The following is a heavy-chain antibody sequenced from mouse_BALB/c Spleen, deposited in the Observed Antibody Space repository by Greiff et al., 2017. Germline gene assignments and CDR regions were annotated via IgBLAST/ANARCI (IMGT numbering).Heavy chain of an antibody. CDR2: IDPSDSYT. CDR3: TRGGDFFDY. V-gene: IGHV1S127*01. Sequence: VQLQQPGAELVKPGASVKMSCKASGYTFTSYWMHWVKQRPGQGLEWIGVIDPSDSYTSYNQKFKGKATLTVDTSSSTAYMQRSSLTSEDSAVYYCTRGGDFFDYWGQGTTLTVSS. J-gene: IGHJ2*01. CDR1: GYTFTSYW.